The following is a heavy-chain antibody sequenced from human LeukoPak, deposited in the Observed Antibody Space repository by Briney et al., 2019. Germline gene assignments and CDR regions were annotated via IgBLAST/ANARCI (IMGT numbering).Heavy chain of an antibody. CDR2: ITADDGDT. V-gene: IGHV1-3*03. CDR3: ARGLQETLAWLKALSAFDI. CDR1: GYTFTKYA. Sequence: WASVKVSCKASGYTFTKYAIHWVRQAPGHRLEWMGWITADDGDTKYSEDLQGRVTITSDTSASTAYMELSSLTSEDMAVYYCARGLQETLAWLKALSAFDIWGQGTMVTVSS. J-gene: IGHJ3*02. D-gene: IGHD5-24*01.